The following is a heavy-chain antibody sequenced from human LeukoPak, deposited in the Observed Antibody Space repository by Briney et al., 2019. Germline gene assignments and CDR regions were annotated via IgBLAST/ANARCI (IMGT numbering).Heavy chain of an antibody. J-gene: IGHJ6*02. CDR1: GFTFSSYS. CDR2: ISSSSSYI. D-gene: IGHD6-25*01. CDR3: ARDGGSMDV. V-gene: IGHV3-21*01. Sequence: TGGSLRLSCAPSGFTFSSYSMNWVRQAPGKGLEWVSTISSSSSYIYYADSVKGRFTMPRDNAKNSLYLQMNSLRAEDTAVYYCARDGGSMDVWGQGTTVTVSS.